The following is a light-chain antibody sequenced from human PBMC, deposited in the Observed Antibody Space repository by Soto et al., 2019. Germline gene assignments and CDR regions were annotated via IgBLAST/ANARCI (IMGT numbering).Light chain of an antibody. Sequence: IVLTQSPGTLSLSPGERATLSCRASQSVSSSYLAWYQQKPGQAPRHLIYGASSRATGIPDGFSGSGSGTDFTLTISRLEPEDFAVYYCQQYGSSSFTFGPGTQVHIK. CDR3: QQYGSSSFT. CDR1: QSVSSSY. J-gene: IGKJ3*01. CDR2: GAS. V-gene: IGKV3-20*01.